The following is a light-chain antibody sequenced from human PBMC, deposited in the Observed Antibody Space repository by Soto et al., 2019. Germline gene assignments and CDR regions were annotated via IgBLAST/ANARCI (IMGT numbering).Light chain of an antibody. J-gene: IGKJ1*01. V-gene: IGKV3-15*01. CDR1: QSVSSD. CDR2: GAS. CDR3: QQYNTWHPKMA. Sequence: VVTQSPATLSVFPGETATLSCRASQSVSSDLAWYQQRPGQAPRLLIYGASTRATGIPARFRGSGSGTEFRLTLNNLQSEDFATYYCQQYNTWHPKMAFGRGTKVDIK.